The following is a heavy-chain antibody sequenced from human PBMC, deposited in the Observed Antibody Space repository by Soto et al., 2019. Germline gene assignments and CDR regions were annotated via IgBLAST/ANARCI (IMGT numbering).Heavy chain of an antibody. D-gene: IGHD6-13*01. J-gene: IGHJ4*02. CDR2: IIPYYKTL. CDR3: ASGASRWSPYFCDS. Sequence: QAQLVQSGAEVRKPGSSVKLSCKASEGTFNSYAIAWVRQAPGQGLEWMGGIIPYYKTLNYAQKFQDRVTMTADDSTNTVYMELSSRRADDAAVYFCASGASRWSPYFCDSWAQGTLVTVSS. V-gene: IGHV1-69*01. CDR1: EGTFNSYA.